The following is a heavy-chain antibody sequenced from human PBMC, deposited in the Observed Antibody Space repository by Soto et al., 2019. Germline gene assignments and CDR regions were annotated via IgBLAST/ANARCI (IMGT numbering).Heavy chain of an antibody. Sequence: QVQLQESGPGLVKPSQTLSLTCTVSGGSISSGGYYWSWIRQHPGKGLEWIGYIYYSGSTYYNPSLTSRVTISVDPSKNQFSLKLSSVTAADTAVYYCARDYGSGSYSDNWFDPWGQGTLVTVSS. V-gene: IGHV4-31*03. J-gene: IGHJ5*02. CDR2: IYYSGST. CDR1: GGSISSGGYY. D-gene: IGHD3-10*01. CDR3: ARDYGSGSYSDNWFDP.